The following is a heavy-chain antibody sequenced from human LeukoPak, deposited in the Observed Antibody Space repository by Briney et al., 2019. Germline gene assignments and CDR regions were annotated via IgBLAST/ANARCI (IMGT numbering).Heavy chain of an antibody. CDR2: IDPSDSYT. Sequence: GESLRISCKASGYSFTSYWISWVRQMPGKGLEWMGRIDPSDSYTNYRPSFQGHVTISADKSISTAYLQWSSLKASDTAMYYCARDDYGDSQFDYWGQGTLVTVSS. CDR1: GYSFTSYW. J-gene: IGHJ4*02. D-gene: IGHD4-17*01. CDR3: ARDDYGDSQFDY. V-gene: IGHV5-10-1*01.